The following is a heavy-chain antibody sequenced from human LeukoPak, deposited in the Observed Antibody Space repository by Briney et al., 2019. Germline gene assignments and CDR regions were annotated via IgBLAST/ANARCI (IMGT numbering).Heavy chain of an antibody. D-gene: IGHD3-10*01. CDR1: GFTFSSYA. Sequence: GGSLRLSCAASGFTFSSYAMSWVRQASGKGLEWVSAISGSGGSTYYADSVKGRFTISRDNSKNTLYLQMNSLRAEDTAVYYCAKDGAFRTVQTWGQGTTVTVSS. V-gene: IGHV3-23*01. CDR3: AKDGAFRTVQT. CDR2: ISGSGGST. J-gene: IGHJ6*02.